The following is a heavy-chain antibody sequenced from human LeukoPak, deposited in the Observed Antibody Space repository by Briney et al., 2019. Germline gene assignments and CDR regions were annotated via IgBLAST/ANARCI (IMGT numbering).Heavy chain of an antibody. CDR1: GFTFSSYG. CDR3: AKGYSYGYSYFDY. D-gene: IGHD5-18*01. CDR2: ISYDGSNK. Sequence: GGSLRLSCAASGFTFSSYGMHWVRQAPGKGLEWVAVISYDGSNKYYADSVKGRFTISRDNSKNTLYLQMNSLRAEGTAVYYCAKGYSYGYSYFDYWGQGTLVTVSS. V-gene: IGHV3-30*18. J-gene: IGHJ4*02.